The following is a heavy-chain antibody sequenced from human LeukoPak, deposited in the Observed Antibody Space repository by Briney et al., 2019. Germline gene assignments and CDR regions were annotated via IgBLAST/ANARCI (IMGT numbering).Heavy chain of an antibody. CDR3: ARDVARVGFFDS. CDR1: GDSTSSGNYY. V-gene: IGHV4-61*02. J-gene: IGHJ4*02. D-gene: IGHD1-26*01. CDR2: FFTSGST. Sequence: SQTLSLTCTVSGDSTSSGNYYWGWIRQPAGKGLEWIGRFFTSGSTNYNPSFKSRVTISVDTSKNQFSLRLNSVTAADSAVYYCARDVARVGFFDSWGQGTLVTVSS.